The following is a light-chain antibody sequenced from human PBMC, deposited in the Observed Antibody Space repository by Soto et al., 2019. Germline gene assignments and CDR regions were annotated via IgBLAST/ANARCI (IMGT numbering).Light chain of an antibody. V-gene: IGKV1-5*03. J-gene: IGKJ2*01. CDR3: QQYNDFQYT. CDR2: KAT. CDR1: QTIGSG. Sequence: DIQMTQSPSTLSASVGDGVTITCRASQTIGSGLAWYQQKPGKAPKLLIYKATNLHRGAPSRFSGSGSGTDFSLTISSLQPVDSATYYCQQYNDFQYTFGQGTKLEI.